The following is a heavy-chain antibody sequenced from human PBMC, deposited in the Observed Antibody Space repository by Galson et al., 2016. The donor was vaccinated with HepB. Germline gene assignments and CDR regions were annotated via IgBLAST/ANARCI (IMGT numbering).Heavy chain of an antibody. D-gene: IGHD3-22*01. J-gene: IGHJ2*01. CDR3: AKDYYDSSGYRSYWYFDL. CDR2: ISGSGGNS. Sequence: SLRLSCAASGFTFSSYAMSWVRQAPGKGLEWVSAISGSGGNSYYADSAKGRFTISRDNSKNTLYVQMHSLRAEDTAVYYCAKDYYDSSGYRSYWYFDLWGRGTLVTVSS. CDR1: GFTFSSYA. V-gene: IGHV3-23*01.